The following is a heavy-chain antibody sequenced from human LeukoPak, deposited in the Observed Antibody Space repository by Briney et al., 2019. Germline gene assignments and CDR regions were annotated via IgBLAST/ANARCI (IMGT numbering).Heavy chain of an antibody. J-gene: IGHJ5*02. D-gene: IGHD3-10*01. V-gene: IGHV3-73*01. CDR3: TRGYYGSGSYYWFDP. CDR1: GFTFSGSA. CDR2: IRSKANSYAT. Sequence: GGSLRPSCAASGFTFSGSAMHWVRQASGKGLEWVGRIRSKANSYATAYAASVKGRFTISRDDSKNTAYLQMNSLKTEDTAVYYCTRGYYGSGSYYWFDPWGQGTLVTVSS.